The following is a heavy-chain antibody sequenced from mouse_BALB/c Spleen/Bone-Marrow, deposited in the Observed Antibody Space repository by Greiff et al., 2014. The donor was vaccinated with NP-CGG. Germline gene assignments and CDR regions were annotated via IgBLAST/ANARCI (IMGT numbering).Heavy chain of an antibody. Sequence: VKLMESAAELARPGASVKMSCKTSGYTFTYYTMHWVKQRPGQGLEWTGYINPSSGYTDYNQKFKDKTTLTTDKSSSTAYLQLSSLTSEDSAVYYCVRENYDYDGDAMDYWGQGTSVTVSS. J-gene: IGHJ4*01. V-gene: IGHV1-4*02. CDR2: INPSSGYT. CDR3: VRENYDYDGDAMDY. D-gene: IGHD2-4*01. CDR1: GYTFTYYT.